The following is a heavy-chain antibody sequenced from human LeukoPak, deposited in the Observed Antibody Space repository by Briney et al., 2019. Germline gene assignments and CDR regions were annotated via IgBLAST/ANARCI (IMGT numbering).Heavy chain of an antibody. Sequence: ASVKVSCKASGGTFSSYAISWVRQAPGQGLEWMGWMNPNSGNTGYAQKFQGRVTITRNTSISTAYMELSSLRSEDTAVYYCLVTAPFDIWGQGTMVTVSS. V-gene: IGHV1-8*03. CDR1: GGTFSSYA. J-gene: IGHJ3*02. D-gene: IGHD4-11*01. CDR2: MNPNSGNT. CDR3: LVTAPFDI.